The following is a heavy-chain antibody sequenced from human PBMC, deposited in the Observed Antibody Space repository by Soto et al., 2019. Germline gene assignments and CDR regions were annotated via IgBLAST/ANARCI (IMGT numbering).Heavy chain of an antibody. D-gene: IGHD2-21*01. CDR3: ARGYCGATSGFESPQPTGVHV. Sequence: EAQMEESGGGLIQPGGSLRLSCAASGFSVSAYYMTWVHQAPGKGLEWLSNIYRGGTIYYSDSVKGRFTISRDDSRNTLYLHMTYLGAEDPAVYHCARGYCGATSGFESPQPTGVHVGGPGTTVTVSS. CDR1: GFSVSAYY. CDR2: IYRGGTI. J-gene: IGHJ6*02. V-gene: IGHV3-53*01.